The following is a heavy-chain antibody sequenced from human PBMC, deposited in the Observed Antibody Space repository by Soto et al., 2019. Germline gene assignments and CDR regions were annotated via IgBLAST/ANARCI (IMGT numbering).Heavy chain of an antibody. J-gene: IGHJ6*02. CDR3: ARGTRSGSYYYYGLDV. Sequence: LLNGSCTAAGGTLSSYASSWVRQAPGQGLEWMGGIIPIFGTANYARRFQGRVTITGDKSPSTDYMELRSLRSEDTAVYYCARGTRSGSYYYYGLDVWGQGSTVTASS. D-gene: IGHD3-3*01. CDR2: IIPIFGTA. CDR1: GGTLSSYA. V-gene: IGHV1-69*06.